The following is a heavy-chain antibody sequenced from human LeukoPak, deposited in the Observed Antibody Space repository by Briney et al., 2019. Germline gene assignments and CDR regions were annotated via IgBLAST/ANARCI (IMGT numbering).Heavy chain of an antibody. V-gene: IGHV3-23*01. CDR2: ISSSGSST. CDR3: AKDRGQLVPKYNWFDP. J-gene: IGHJ5*02. D-gene: IGHD6-6*01. CDR1: GFTLSSYA. Sequence: PGGSLRLSCAASGFTLSSYAMNWVRQAPGKGLEWVSAISSSGSSTYYADSVKGRFTISRDNSKNTLYLQMNSLRAEDTAVYYCAKDRGQLVPKYNWFDPWGQGTLVTVSS.